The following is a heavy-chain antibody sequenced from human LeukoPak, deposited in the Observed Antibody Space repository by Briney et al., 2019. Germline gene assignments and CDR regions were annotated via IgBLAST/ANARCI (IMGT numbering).Heavy chain of an antibody. Sequence: GASVKVSCKASGGTFSSYAISWVRQAPGQGLEWMGGIIPIFGTANYAQKFQGRVTITTDESTSTAYMELSSLRSEDTDVYYCARVGYCTNGVCRNFPADYWGQGTLVNVSS. J-gene: IGHJ4*02. CDR1: GGTFSSYA. D-gene: IGHD2-8*01. CDR2: IIPIFGTA. CDR3: ARVGYCTNGVCRNFPADY. V-gene: IGHV1-69*05.